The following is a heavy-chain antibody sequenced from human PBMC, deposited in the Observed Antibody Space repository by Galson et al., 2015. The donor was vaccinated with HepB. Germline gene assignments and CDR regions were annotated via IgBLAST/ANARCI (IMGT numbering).Heavy chain of an antibody. CDR3: ARDRGGYSSGWYAPLEN. CDR2: IWYDGSTK. D-gene: IGHD6-19*01. J-gene: IGHJ4*02. Sequence: SLRLSCAASGFTFSSYGMHWVRQAPGKGLEWVAVIWYDGSTKYYADSVKGRFTISRDNSKNTLYLQMNSLRAEDTAVYYCARDRGGYSSGWYAPLENCGQGTLFTVSS. V-gene: IGHV3-33*01. CDR1: GFTFSSYG.